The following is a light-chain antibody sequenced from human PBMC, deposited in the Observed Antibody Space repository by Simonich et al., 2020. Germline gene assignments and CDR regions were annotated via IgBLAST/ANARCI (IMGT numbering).Light chain of an antibody. J-gene: IGKJ1*01. CDR3: MQALQTPWT. V-gene: IGKV2-28*01. Sequence: IVMTQSPLSLPVTPGEPASISCRSSHSLLHSNGYNYLDWYRQKPGQSPQLLIYFGSNRASGVPDRFSGSGSGTDFTLKISRVEAEDVGVYYCMQALQTPWTFGQGTKVEIK. CDR2: FGS. CDR1: HSLLHSNGYNY.